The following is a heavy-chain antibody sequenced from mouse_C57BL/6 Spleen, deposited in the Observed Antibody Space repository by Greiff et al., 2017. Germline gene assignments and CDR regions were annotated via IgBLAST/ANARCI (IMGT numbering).Heavy chain of an antibody. CDR2: IHPNSGST. CDR1: GYTFTSYW. Sequence: QVQLKQPGAELVKPGASVKLSCKASGYTFTSYWMHWVKQRPGQGLEWIGMIHPNSGSTNYNEKFKSKATLTVDKSSSTAYMQLSSLTSEDSAVYYCARWRYGGGLMDYWGQGTSVTVSS. CDR3: ARWRYGGGLMDY. J-gene: IGHJ4*01. V-gene: IGHV1-64*01. D-gene: IGHD1-2*01.